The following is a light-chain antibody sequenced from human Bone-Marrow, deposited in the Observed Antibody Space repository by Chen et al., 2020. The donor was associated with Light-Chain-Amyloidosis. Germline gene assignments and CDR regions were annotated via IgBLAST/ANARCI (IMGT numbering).Light chain of an antibody. CDR2: DAS. CDR1: QSVSSY. Sequence: IVFTQFPATLSLSPGERATLSCRASQSVSSYLALYQQKPGQAPRLLIYDASNRATGIPARYSGSGSGRDFTITISSLEPEDFTVYYYQQRSNWPTFGGGTKVEIK. CDR3: QQRSNWPT. V-gene: IGKV3-11*02. J-gene: IGKJ4*01.